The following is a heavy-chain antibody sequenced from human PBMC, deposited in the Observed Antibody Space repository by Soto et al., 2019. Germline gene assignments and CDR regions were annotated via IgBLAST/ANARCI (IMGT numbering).Heavy chain of an antibody. V-gene: IGHV3-7*04. CDR2: IKQDGSEK. J-gene: IGHJ6*02. CDR1: GFTFSSYW. D-gene: IGHD3-22*01. CDR3: ARFSYDSSGYLPSPYYYYYGMDV. Sequence: QPGGSLRLSCAASGFTFSSYWMSWVRQAPGKGLEWVANIKQDGSEKYYVDSVKGRFTISRDNAKNSLYLQMNSLRAEDTAVYYCARFSYDSSGYLPSPYYYYYGMDVWGQGTTVTVSS.